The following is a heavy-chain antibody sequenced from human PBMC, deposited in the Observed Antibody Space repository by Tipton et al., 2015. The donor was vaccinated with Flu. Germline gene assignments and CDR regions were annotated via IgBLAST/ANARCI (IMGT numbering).Heavy chain of an antibody. D-gene: IGHD1-26*01. Sequence: TLSLTCTVSGGSISSSSYYWGWIRQPPGKGLEWIGSIYYSGSTNYNPSLKSRVTISVDTSKNQFSLKLSSVTAADTAVYYCAKYSTMIVGASYDAFDIWGQGTMVTVSS. CDR1: GGSISSSSYY. V-gene: IGHV4-39*07. CDR2: IYYSGST. J-gene: IGHJ3*02. CDR3: AKYSTMIVGASYDAFDI.